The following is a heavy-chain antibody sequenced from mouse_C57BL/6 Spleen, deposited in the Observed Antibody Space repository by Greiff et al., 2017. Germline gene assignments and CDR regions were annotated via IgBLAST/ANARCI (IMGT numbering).Heavy chain of an antibody. V-gene: IGHV14-4*01. CDR2: IDPENGDT. Sequence: EVQLQQSGAELVRPGASVKLSCTASGFNIKDDYMHWVKQRPEQGLEWIGWIDPENGDTEYASQFQGKATITADTSSNTAYLQLSSLTSEDTAVYYCTTGGDYDDGSWFAYWGQGTLVTVSA. CDR3: TTGGDYDDGSWFAY. CDR1: GFNIKDDY. D-gene: IGHD2-4*01. J-gene: IGHJ3*01.